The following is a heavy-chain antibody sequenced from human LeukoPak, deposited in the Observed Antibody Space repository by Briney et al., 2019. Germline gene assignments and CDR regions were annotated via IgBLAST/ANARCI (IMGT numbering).Heavy chain of an antibody. D-gene: IGHD5-18*01. J-gene: IGHJ4*02. V-gene: IGHV3-23*01. Sequence: GGSLRLSCAASGFTFSSYAMSWVRQAPGKGLEWASAISGSGGSTYYADSVKGRFTISRDNSKNTLYLQMNSLRAEDTAVYYCAKGGYSYGYGYFDYWGQGTLVTVSS. CDR2: ISGSGGST. CDR3: AKGGYSYGYGYFDY. CDR1: GFTFSSYA.